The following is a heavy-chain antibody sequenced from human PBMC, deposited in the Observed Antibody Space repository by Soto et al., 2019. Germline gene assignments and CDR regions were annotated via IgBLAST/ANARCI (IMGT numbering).Heavy chain of an antibody. J-gene: IGHJ6*02. V-gene: IGHV3-66*01. D-gene: IGHD6-13*01. Sequence: PGGSLRLSCAASGFTVSSNYMSWVRQAPGKGLEWVSVIYSGGSTYYADSVKGRFTISRDNSKNTLYLQMNSLRAEDTAVYYCARDSIAAAGSRISYYYGMDVWGQGTTVTVSS. CDR2: IYSGGST. CDR1: GFTVSSNY. CDR3: ARDSIAAAGSRISYYYGMDV.